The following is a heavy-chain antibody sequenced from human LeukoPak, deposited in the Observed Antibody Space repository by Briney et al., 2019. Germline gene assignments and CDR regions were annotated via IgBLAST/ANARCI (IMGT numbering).Heavy chain of an antibody. J-gene: IGHJ5*02. V-gene: IGHV1-69-2*01. CDR3: ATGGTIVTDP. D-gene: IGHD2/OR15-2a*01. CDR1: GYTFTGYY. CDR2: VDPEDGET. Sequence: ASVKVSCKASGYTFTGYYMHWVRQAPGKGLEWMGLVDPEDGETIYAEKFQGRVTITADTSTDTAYMELSSLRSEDTAVYYCATGGTIVTDPWGQGTLVTVSS.